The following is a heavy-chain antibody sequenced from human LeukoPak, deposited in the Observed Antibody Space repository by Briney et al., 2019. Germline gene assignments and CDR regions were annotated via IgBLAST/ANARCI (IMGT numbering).Heavy chain of an antibody. Sequence: PSETLSLTCTVSGRSVSSGSYYWSWIRQPPGKGLEWIGYIYYSGSTNYNPSLKSRVTISVDTSKNQFSLKLSSVTAEDTAVYYCARDSRGSYPAYWGQGTLVTVSS. CDR1: GRSVSSGSYY. D-gene: IGHD1-26*01. J-gene: IGHJ4*02. CDR3: ARDSRGSYPAY. CDR2: IYYSGST. V-gene: IGHV4-61*01.